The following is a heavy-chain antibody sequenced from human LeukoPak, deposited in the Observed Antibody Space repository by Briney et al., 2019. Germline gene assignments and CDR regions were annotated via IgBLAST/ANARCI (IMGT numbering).Heavy chain of an antibody. CDR3: AYDILWGSGSAGYGMDV. D-gene: IGHD1-26*01. Sequence: GGSLRLSCAASVFTFDDYAMHWVRQAPGKGLEWVSLISGDGGSTYYADSVKGRFTISRDNSKNSLYLQMNSLRTEDTALYYCAYDILWGSGSAGYGMDVWGQGTTVTVSS. CDR1: VFTFDDYA. J-gene: IGHJ6*02. V-gene: IGHV3-43*02. CDR2: ISGDGGST.